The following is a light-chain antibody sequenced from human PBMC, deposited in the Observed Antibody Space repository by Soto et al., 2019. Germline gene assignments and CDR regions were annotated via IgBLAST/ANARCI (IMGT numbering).Light chain of an antibody. CDR3: GTWDASLTSGV. Sequence: QSVLTQPPSVSAAPGQKVTISCSGSTSNIGSNDVSWYQHFSGTAPKLLIYDNIKRPSGIPDRFSGSRSGTSATLGITGLQTGDEADYYCGTWDASLTSGVFGGGTKLTVL. V-gene: IGLV1-51*01. CDR2: DNI. J-gene: IGLJ3*02. CDR1: TSNIGSND.